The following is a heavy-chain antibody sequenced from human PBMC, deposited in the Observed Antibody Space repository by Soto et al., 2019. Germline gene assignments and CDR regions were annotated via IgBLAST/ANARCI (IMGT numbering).Heavy chain of an antibody. Sequence: SETLSLTCTVSGASISNSGWCWIRQPPGKRLEWIGHIYYSGTTNYNPSLESRVTISVDTSKNQFSLKLTSVTAAGTAMYYCARVHHRRNWLAHWGQGTLVTVSS. J-gene: IGHJ4*02. D-gene: IGHD5-12*01. CDR3: ARVHHRRNWLAH. CDR1: GASISNSG. CDR2: IYYSGTT. V-gene: IGHV4-59*01.